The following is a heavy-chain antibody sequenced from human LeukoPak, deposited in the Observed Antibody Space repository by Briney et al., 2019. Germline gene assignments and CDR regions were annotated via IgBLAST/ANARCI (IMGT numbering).Heavy chain of an antibody. J-gene: IGHJ4*02. CDR3: ARRGYCSGGSCYSFDY. V-gene: IGHV4-59*08. CDR2: IYYSGST. Sequence: SETLSLTCTVSGGSISSYYWSWIRQPPGKGLEWIGYIYYSGSTNYNPSLKSRVTISVDTSKNQFSLKLSSVTAADTAVYYCARRGYCSGGSCYSFDYWGQGTLVTVSS. D-gene: IGHD2-15*01. CDR1: GGSISSYY.